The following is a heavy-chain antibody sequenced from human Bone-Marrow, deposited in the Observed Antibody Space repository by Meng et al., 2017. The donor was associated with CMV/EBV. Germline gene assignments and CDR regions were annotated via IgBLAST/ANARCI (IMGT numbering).Heavy chain of an antibody. V-gene: IGHV1-69*02. D-gene: IGHD6-6*01. CDR1: GGTFSSYT. CDR3: ARNQASSSSNAFDI. J-gene: IGHJ3*02. CDR2: IIPILGIA. Sequence: SVKVSCKASGGTFSSYTISWVRQAPGQGLEWMGRIIPILGIANYAQKFQGRVTITADKSTSTAYMELSSLRSEDTAVYYCARNQASSSSNAFDIWGQGTMVTVSS.